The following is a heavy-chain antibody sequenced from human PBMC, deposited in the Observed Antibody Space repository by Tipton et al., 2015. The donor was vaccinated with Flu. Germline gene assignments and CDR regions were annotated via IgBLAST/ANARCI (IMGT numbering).Heavy chain of an antibody. CDR2: IYHSGST. J-gene: IGHJ5*02. D-gene: IGHD3-10*01. CDR1: GYSISSGYY. CDR3: ARGALWFGELEKYGFDP. V-gene: IGHV4-38-2*02. Sequence: TLSLTCTVSGYSISSGYYWGWIRQPPGKGLEWIGSIYHSGSTYYNPSLKSRVTISVDTSKNQFSLKLSSVTAADTAVYYCARGALWFGELEKYGFDPWGQGTVVTVSS.